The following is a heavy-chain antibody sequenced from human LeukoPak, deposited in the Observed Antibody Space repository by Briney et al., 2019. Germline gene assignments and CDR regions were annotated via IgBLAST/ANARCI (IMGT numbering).Heavy chain of an antibody. D-gene: IGHD2-15*01. CDR3: ARDLGGGDY. V-gene: IGHV3-7*01. Sequence: GGSLRLSCAASGFTFSNYWMSWVRQAPGKGLEWVANIKQDGSEKYYVDSVKGRFTISRDNAKNSLYLQVNSLRAEDTAVYYCARDLGGGDYWGQGTLVTVSS. CDR1: GFTFSNYW. J-gene: IGHJ4*02. CDR2: IKQDGSEK.